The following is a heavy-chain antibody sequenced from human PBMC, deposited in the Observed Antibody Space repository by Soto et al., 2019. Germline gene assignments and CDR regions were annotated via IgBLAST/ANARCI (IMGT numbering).Heavy chain of an antibody. CDR3: ARDLAYGGYGWFDP. J-gene: IGHJ5*02. CDR2: ISYDGSNK. Sequence: QVQLVESGGGVVQPGRSLRLSCAASGFTFSSYAMHWVRQTPGKGLEWVAVISYDGSNKYYADSVKGRFTISRDNSKNTLYLQMNSLRAEDTAVYYCARDLAYGGYGWFDPWGQGTLVTVSS. D-gene: IGHD5-12*01. CDR1: GFTFSSYA. V-gene: IGHV3-30-3*01.